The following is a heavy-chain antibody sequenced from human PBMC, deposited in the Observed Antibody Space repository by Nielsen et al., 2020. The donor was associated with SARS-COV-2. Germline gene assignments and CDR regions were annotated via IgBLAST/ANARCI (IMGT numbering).Heavy chain of an antibody. CDR2: IWYDGSNK. D-gene: IGHD1-26*01. Sequence: GESLKISCAASGFTFSSYGMHWVRQAPGKGLEWVAVIWYDGSNKYYADSVKGRFTISRDNSKNTLYLQMNSLRAEDTAVYYCAKGEVGATPDAFDIWGQGTMVTVSS. CDR1: GFTFSSYG. V-gene: IGHV3-33*06. CDR3: AKGEVGATPDAFDI. J-gene: IGHJ3*02.